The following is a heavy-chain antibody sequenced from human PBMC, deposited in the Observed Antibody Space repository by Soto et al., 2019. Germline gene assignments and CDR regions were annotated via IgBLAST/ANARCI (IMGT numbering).Heavy chain of an antibody. J-gene: IGHJ3*02. CDR3: ASERKGHADAFDI. Sequence: GETLKISCKGSGYIFTSYWISWVRQMPGKGLEWMGRIDPSDSYTNYSPSFQGHVTISADKSISTAYLQWSSLKASDTAMYYWASERKGHADAFDIWRQGQMVTVSS. CDR2: IDPSDSYT. CDR1: GYIFTSYW. V-gene: IGHV5-10-1*01.